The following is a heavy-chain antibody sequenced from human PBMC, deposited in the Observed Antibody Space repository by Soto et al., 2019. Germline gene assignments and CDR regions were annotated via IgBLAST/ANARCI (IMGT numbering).Heavy chain of an antibody. CDR2: VSYDGSKH. CDR1: GFTFSNYA. Sequence: QVQLVESGGGVVQPGRSLRVSCAASGFTFSNYAMHWVRQAPGKGLEWVAVVSYDGSKHFYADSVEGRFTISRDSSKSTLYLHMDNLRDEDTAVYYCARDRVYYYDNSGYYNLDYWGQGTLVTVSS. D-gene: IGHD3-22*01. V-gene: IGHV3-30-3*01. J-gene: IGHJ4*02. CDR3: ARDRVYYYDNSGYYNLDY.